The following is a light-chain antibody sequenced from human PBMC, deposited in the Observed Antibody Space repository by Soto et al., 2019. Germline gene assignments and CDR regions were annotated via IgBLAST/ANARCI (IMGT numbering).Light chain of an antibody. CDR2: DNY. CDR3: SAWDDSLNHPV. V-gene: IGLV1-44*01. J-gene: IGLJ2*01. CDR1: RSNIGTNT. Sequence: QSVLTQAPSASGAPGQSVTMSCSGSRSNIGTNTVNWYQQRPGTPPKFLIYDNYRRPSGVPDRFSGSQSGTSASLAISGLQSEDEADYYCSAWDDSLNHPVFGGGTKLTVL.